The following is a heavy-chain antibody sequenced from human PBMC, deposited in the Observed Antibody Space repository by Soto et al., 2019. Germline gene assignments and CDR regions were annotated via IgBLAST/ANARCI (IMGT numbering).Heavy chain of an antibody. Sequence: QVQLVESGGGVVQPGRSLRLSCAASGFTFSSYGMHWVRQAPGKGLEGVAVISYDGSNKYYADSVKGRFTISRDNSKNTLYLQMNSLRAEDTAVYYCAKVQHDGAEGYYYGMDVWGQGTTVTVSS. CDR3: AKVQHDGAEGYYYGMDV. CDR1: GFTFSSYG. D-gene: IGHD4-17*01. J-gene: IGHJ6*02. CDR2: ISYDGSNK. V-gene: IGHV3-30*18.